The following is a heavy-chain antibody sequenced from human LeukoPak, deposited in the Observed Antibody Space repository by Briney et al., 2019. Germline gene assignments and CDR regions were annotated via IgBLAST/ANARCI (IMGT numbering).Heavy chain of an antibody. CDR2: ISSSGSTI. D-gene: IGHD4-23*01. J-gene: IGHJ3*02. Sequence: GGSLRLSCAASGFTFSDYYMSWICQAPGKGLEWVSYISSSGSTIYYADSVKGRFTISRDNAKNSLYLQMNSLRAEDTAVYYCARDPTKTRNSWAFDIWGQGTMVTVSS. CDR1: GFTFSDYY. CDR3: ARDPTKTRNSWAFDI. V-gene: IGHV3-11*01.